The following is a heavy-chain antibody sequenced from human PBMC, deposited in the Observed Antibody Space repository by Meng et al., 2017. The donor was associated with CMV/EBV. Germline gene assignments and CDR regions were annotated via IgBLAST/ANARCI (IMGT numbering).Heavy chain of an antibody. V-gene: IGHV4-34*01. Sequence: VQLQQWGAGRLRPSETLSLTCAFYGGSFSGYYWSWIRQPPGKGLEWIGEINHSGSTNYNPSLKSRVTISVDTSKNQFSLKLSSVTAADTAVYYCARGGNWFDPWGQGTLVTVSS. CDR3: ARGGNWFDP. J-gene: IGHJ5*02. CDR2: INHSGST. CDR1: GGSFSGYY.